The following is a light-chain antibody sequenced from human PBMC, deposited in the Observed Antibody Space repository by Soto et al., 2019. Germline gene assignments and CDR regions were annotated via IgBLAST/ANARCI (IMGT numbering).Light chain of an antibody. Sequence: QLVLTQSPSASASLGASVKLTCTLSSGHSSYAIAWHQQQPEKGPRYLMKLNSDGSHSKGDGIPDRFLGSSSGAERYLTISSLQSEYEADYYCQTWDPGILVFCGGTKLTVL. J-gene: IGLJ3*02. CDR1: SGHSSYA. V-gene: IGLV4-69*01. CDR2: LNSDGSH. CDR3: QTWDPGILV.